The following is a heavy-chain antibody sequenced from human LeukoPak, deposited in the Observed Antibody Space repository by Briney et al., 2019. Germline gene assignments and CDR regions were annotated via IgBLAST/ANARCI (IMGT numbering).Heavy chain of an antibody. CDR2: TYTSGIT. CDR1: GGSITSGTYY. D-gene: IGHD3-22*01. J-gene: IGHJ4*02. CDR3: ARSRARYYNSRGYYPDS. Sequence: PSETLSLTCTVSGGSITSGTYYWSWIRQSAGKGLEWIGRTYTSGITDYHPSLKSRVAISLDTSNNHFSLRLGSVTAADTAVYYCARSRARYYNSRGYYPDSWGQGTLVTVSS. V-gene: IGHV4-61*02.